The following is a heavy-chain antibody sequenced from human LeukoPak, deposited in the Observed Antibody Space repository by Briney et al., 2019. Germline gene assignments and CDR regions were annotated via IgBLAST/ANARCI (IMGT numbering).Heavy chain of an antibody. CDR3: AGRVILPMGSHVLDI. D-gene: IGHD3-10*02. CDR1: GGSISGHY. CDR2: IYDNGGT. V-gene: IGHV4-59*11. J-gene: IGHJ3*02. Sequence: SETLSLTCTVSGGSISGHYWSWIRQSPGKRLEWIGYIYDNGGTTYNPSLKSRVTMTADTSKNQFSLKLISVTAADTAVYYCAGRVILPMGSHVLDIWGQGTMVTVSS.